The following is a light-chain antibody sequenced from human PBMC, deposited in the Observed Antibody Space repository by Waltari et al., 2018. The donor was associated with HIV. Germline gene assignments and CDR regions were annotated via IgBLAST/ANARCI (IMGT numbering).Light chain of an antibody. J-gene: IGLJ1*01. V-gene: IGLV3-19*01. CDR2: GND. CDR1: SLRHYY. Sequence: SSELTQDPAVSVALGQTVRITCQGDSLRHYYAIWYQQKPGQAPVLVFYGNDNRPSGIPDRFSGSSSGNTASLTITGAQAEDEADYYCNCRDSSGLYVFGTGTKVTVL. CDR3: NCRDSSGLYV.